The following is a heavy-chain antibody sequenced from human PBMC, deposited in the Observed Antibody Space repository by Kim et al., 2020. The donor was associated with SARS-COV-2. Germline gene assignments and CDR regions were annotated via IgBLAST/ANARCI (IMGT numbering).Heavy chain of an antibody. Sequence: SETLSLTCTVSGGSITGSNYGWAWIRQPPGKGLEWIVTIYYSGTTYYNPSLNSRLTVSMDTSRNQFSMNLNSMTAADTALYYCALFRGGNFWGQGILVTV. V-gene: IGHV4-39*01. J-gene: IGHJ1*01. CDR2: IYYSGTT. D-gene: IGHD3-10*01. CDR1: GGSITGSNYG. CDR3: ALFRGGNF.